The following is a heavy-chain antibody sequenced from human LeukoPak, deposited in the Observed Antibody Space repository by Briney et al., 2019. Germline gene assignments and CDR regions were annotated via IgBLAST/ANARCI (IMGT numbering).Heavy chain of an antibody. CDR1: GYTLTELS. CDR3: ARNSMYEFDY. CDR2: FDPEDGET. V-gene: IGHV1-24*01. Sequence: VASVKVSCKVSGYTLTELSMHWVRQAPGKGLEWMGGFDPEDGETIYAQKFQGRVTMIEDTSTDTAYMELSSLRSEDTAVYYCARNSMYEFDYWGQGTLVTVSS. D-gene: IGHD2/OR15-2a*01. J-gene: IGHJ4*02.